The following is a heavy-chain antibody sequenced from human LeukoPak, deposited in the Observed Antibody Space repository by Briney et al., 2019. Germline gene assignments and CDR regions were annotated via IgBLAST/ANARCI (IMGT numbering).Heavy chain of an antibody. Sequence: GGSLRLSCAASGFTVSSNYMSWVRQPPGKGLVWLSRINGDGISTTYADSVKGRLTISRDNAKNTLYLQMNSLRAEDTAVYHCARGGIGGGFDIWGQGTMVTVSS. V-gene: IGHV3-74*03. CDR1: GFTVSSNY. J-gene: IGHJ3*02. CDR3: ARGGIGGGFDI. CDR2: INGDGIST. D-gene: IGHD3-16*01.